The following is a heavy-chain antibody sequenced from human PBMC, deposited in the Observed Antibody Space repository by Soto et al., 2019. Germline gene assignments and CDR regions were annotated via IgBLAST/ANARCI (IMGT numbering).Heavy chain of an antibody. CDR2: IYPGDSDT. D-gene: IGHD6-13*01. CDR3: ERQAQQLVFDY. Sequence: GESLKISCKGSGYSFTSYWIGWVRQMPGKGLEWMGIIYPGDSDTRYSPSFQGQVTISADKSISTAYLQWSSLKASVTAMYYCERQAQQLVFDYSGQGTLVTVSS. J-gene: IGHJ4*02. CDR1: GYSFTSYW. V-gene: IGHV5-51*01.